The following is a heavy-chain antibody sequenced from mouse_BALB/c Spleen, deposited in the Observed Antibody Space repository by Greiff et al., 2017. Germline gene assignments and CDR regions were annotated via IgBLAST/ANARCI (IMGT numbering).Heavy chain of an antibody. Sequence: EVKLLESGPGLVKPSQSLSLTCTVTGYSITSDYAWNWIRQFPGNKLEWMGYISYSGSTSYNPSLKSRISITRDTSKNQFFLQLNSVTTEDTATYYCAKRRDYLFAYWGQGTLVTVSA. CDR3: AKRRDYLFAY. D-gene: IGHD2-4*01. CDR1: GYSITSDYA. J-gene: IGHJ3*01. V-gene: IGHV3-2*02. CDR2: ISYSGST.